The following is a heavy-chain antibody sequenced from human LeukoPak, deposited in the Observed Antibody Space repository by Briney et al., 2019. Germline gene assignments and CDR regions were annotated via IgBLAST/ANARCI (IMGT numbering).Heavy chain of an antibody. CDR2: ISSSSSYI. V-gene: IGHV3-21*01. CDR1: GFTFSSYE. D-gene: IGHD4-17*01. J-gene: IGHJ4*02. CDR3: ASWGTVTTFDY. Sequence: GGSLRLSCAASGFTFSSYEMNWVRQAPGKGLEWVSSISSSSSYIYYADSVKGRFTISRDNAKNSLYLQMNSLRAEDTAVYYCASWGTVTTFDYWGQGTLVTVSS.